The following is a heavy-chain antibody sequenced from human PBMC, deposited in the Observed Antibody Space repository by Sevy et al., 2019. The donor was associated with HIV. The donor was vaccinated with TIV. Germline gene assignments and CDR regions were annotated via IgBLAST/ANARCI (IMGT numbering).Heavy chain of an antibody. CDR2: ISYDGGNK. J-gene: IGHJ4*02. CDR3: ARGGGDIVLMVYLEY. D-gene: IGHD2-8*01. Sequence: GGSLRLSCAASGFTFSSYAMHWVRQAPGKGLEWVAVISYDGGNKYYADSVKGRFTISRDNSKNTLYLQMNSLRAEDTAVYYCARGGGDIVLMVYLEYWGQGTLVTVSS. CDR1: GFTFSSYA. V-gene: IGHV3-30-3*01.